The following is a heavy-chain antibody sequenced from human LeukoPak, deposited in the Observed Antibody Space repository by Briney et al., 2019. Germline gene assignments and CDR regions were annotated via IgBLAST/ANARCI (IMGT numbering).Heavy chain of an antibody. D-gene: IGHD1-26*01. V-gene: IGHV1-8*01. CDR1: GYTFTSYD. J-gene: IGHJ4*02. Sequence: ASVKVSCKASGYTFTSYDINWVRQAPGQGLEWMGWMNPNSGDTGYPQKFQGRVTMTRDTSITTAYMELSSLTSQDTAVYYCARSHRGYSGSHNWGQGTLVTVSS. CDR3: ARSHRGYSGSHN. CDR2: MNPNSGDT.